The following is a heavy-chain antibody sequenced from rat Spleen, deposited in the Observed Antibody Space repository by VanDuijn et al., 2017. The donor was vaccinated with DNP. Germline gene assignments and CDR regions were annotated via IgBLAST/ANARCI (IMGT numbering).Heavy chain of an antibody. CDR1: GFTFSTFP. CDR2: ISVSGGST. Sequence: EVQLVESGGGLVQPGRSMKLSCAASGFTFSTFPMTWVRQAPTKGLEWVAVISVSGGSTYYRDSVKGRFTISRDNAKSTLYLQMNSLRSEDTATYYCTTDFERGYWGQGVMVTVSS. J-gene: IGHJ2*01. V-gene: IGHV5-46*01. D-gene: IGHD1-11*01. CDR3: TTDFERGY.